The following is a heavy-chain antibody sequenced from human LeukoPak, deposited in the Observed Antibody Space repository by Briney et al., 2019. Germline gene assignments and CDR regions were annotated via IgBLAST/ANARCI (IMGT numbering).Heavy chain of an antibody. Sequence: GGSLRLSCAASGFTVSSNYVNWLRQAPGKGLEWVSIIYSGGDTYYADSVKGRFTISRDNSKNTLYLQMNSLRPEDTAVYYCTRGPGSTWYSDYWGQGTRVTVSS. CDR2: IYSGGDT. CDR3: TRGPGSTWYSDY. J-gene: IGHJ4*02. V-gene: IGHV3-53*05. D-gene: IGHD6-13*01. CDR1: GFTVSSNY.